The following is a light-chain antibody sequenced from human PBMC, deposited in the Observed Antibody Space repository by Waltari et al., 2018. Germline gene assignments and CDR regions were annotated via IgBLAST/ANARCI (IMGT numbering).Light chain of an antibody. CDR2: CNY. CDR1: TSNIGAGSD. CDR3: QCYDSSLSAYV. V-gene: IGLV1-40*01. Sequence: VLTQPPSVSGAPGQTVTISCTGTTSNIGAGSDVQWYQQPTGTAPKLLIPCNYIRPSGVPDRFSGSKSATSASLVITGLQADDEADYYCQCYDSSLSAYVFGSGTHVTVL. J-gene: IGLJ1*01.